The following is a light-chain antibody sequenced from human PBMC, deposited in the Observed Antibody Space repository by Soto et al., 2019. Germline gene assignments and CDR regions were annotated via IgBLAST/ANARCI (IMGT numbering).Light chain of an antibody. Sequence: DIQMTQSPSTLSASVGDRVTITCRASQSISHWLAWYQQKPGRAPKLLIYDVSNLETGVPSRFSGSGSGTEFTLTISSLQPEDFATYYCQQYNSYSTFGQGTNLEIK. J-gene: IGKJ2*01. CDR3: QQYNSYST. CDR2: DVS. CDR1: QSISHW. V-gene: IGKV1-5*01.